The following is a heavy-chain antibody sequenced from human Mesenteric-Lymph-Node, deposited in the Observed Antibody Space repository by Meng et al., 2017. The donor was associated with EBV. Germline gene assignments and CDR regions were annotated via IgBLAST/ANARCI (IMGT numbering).Heavy chain of an antibody. CDR2: IYWDDDK. J-gene: IGHJ5*02. Sequence: QTTFKESGPTLVKPPQTLTLTCTFSGFSLSTSGVGVGWIRQPPGKALEWLALIYWDDDKRYSPSLKTRLTITKDTSENQVVLTMTNMDPVDAATYYCAHRTSNCFDPWGQGTLVTVSS. CDR3: AHRTSNCFDP. CDR1: GFSLSTSGVG. V-gene: IGHV2-5*02.